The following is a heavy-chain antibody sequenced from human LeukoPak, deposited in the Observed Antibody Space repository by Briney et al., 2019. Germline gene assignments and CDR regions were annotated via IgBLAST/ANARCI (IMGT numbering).Heavy chain of an antibody. J-gene: IGHJ4*02. Sequence: ASVKVSCKASGYTFTNFGLSWVRQAPGQGLEWMGWISAYNGNTNYAQKLQGRVTMTTDTSTSTAYMELRSLRSDDTAVYYCARAQKPAAGRGGLDYWGQGTLVTVSS. D-gene: IGHD6-13*01. CDR3: ARAQKPAAGRGGLDY. V-gene: IGHV1-18*01. CDR1: GYTFTNFG. CDR2: ISAYNGNT.